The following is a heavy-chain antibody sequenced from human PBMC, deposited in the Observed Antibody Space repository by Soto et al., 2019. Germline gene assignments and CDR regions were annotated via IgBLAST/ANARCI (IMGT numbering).Heavy chain of an antibody. D-gene: IGHD2-2*01. CDR1: GFTFSSYS. J-gene: IGHJ4*02. V-gene: IGHV3-21*01. CDR3: AREGCSSTSCYADY. CDR2: ISSSSSYI. Sequence: EVQLVDSGGGLVKPGGSLRLSCAASGFTFSSYSMNWVRQAPGKGLEWVSSISSSSSYIYYADSVKGRCTISRDNAKNSLYLQMNSMRAEDTAVYYCAREGCSSTSCYADYWGQGTLVTVSS.